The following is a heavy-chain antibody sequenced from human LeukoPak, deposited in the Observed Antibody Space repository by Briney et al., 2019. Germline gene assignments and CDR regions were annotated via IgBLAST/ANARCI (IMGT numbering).Heavy chain of an antibody. CDR1: NGSFSDYY. CDR2: IYYSGST. CDR3: ARDAGKYYYGSGSFGAGNHFDY. J-gene: IGHJ4*02. V-gene: IGHV4-59*01. Sequence: PSETLSLTCAVFNGSFSDYYWSWIRQPPGKGLEWIGYIYYSGSTNYNPSLKSRVTISVDTSKNQFSLKLSSVTAADTAVYYCARDAGKYYYGSGSFGAGNHFDYWGQGTLVTVSS. D-gene: IGHD3-10*01.